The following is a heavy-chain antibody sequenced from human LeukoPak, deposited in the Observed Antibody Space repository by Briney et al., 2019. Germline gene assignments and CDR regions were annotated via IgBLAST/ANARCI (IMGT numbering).Heavy chain of an antibody. CDR1: GFTFSSYA. V-gene: IGHV3-23*01. CDR3: VKDWSPLYCSSTSCYPYYFDY. Sequence: GGSLRLSCAASGFTFSSYAMSWVRQAPGKGLEWVSAISGSGGSTYYADSVKGRFTISRDNSKNTLYLQMNSLRAEDTAVYYCVKDWSPLYCSSTSCYPYYFDYWGQGTLVTVSS. CDR2: ISGSGGST. J-gene: IGHJ4*02. D-gene: IGHD2-2*01.